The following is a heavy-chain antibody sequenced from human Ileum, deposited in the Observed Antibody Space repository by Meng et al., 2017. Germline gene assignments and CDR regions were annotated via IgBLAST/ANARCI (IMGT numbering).Heavy chain of an antibody. J-gene: IGHJ4*02. CDR3: ARETVMAFDY. CDR1: GFTFSSYG. V-gene: IGHV3-33*01. Sequence: GGSLRLSCAASGFTFSSYGMHWVRRAPGKGLEWVAVIWYDGSNKYYADSVKGRFTISRDNSKNTLYLQMNSLRAEDTAVYYCARETVMAFDYWGQGTLVTVSS. CDR2: IWYDGSNK. D-gene: IGHD5-18*01.